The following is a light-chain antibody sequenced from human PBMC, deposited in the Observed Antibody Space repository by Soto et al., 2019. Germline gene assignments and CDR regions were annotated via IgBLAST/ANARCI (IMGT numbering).Light chain of an antibody. CDR1: SSDIGDCDY. V-gene: IGLV2-14*01. CDR3: NSYATGNTRV. J-gene: IGLJ1*01. CDR2: EVS. Sequence: QSVLTQPASVSGSPGQSITISCTGSSSDIGDCDYVSWYQQHPGKAPKVLISEVSNRPSGVSNRFSGSKSGNTASLTISGLQAEDEADYYCNSYATGNTRVFGTGTKVTVL.